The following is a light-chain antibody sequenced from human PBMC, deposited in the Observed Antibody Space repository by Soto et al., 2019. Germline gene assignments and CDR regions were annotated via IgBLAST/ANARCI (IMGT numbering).Light chain of an antibody. CDR3: LQHNSYPQT. V-gene: IGKV1-17*01. J-gene: IGKJ1*01. CDR2: AAS. CDR1: QSISRY. Sequence: DIQMTQSPSSLSASVGDRITITCRASQSISRYLNWYQHKPGKAPKLLINAASSLQSGVPSRFSGSGSGTEFTLTISSLQPEDFATYYCLQHNSYPQTFGQGTKVDIK.